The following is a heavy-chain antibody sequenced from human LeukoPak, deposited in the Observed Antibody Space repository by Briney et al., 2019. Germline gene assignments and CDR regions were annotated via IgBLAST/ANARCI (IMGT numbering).Heavy chain of an antibody. CDR2: INPSGGST. Sequence: SVKVSCKASGYTFTSYYLHWVRQAPGQGLEWMGIINPSGGSTNYARKFQGRVTMTRDKSTSTVYMEVSSLRSEDTAVYYCARRYYDGMDVWGQGTTVTVSS. CDR3: ARRYYDGMDV. CDR1: GYTFTSYY. V-gene: IGHV1-46*01. J-gene: IGHJ6*02.